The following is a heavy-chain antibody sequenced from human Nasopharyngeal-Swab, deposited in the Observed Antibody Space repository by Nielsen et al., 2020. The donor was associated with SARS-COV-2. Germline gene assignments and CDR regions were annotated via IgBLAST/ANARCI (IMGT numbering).Heavy chain of an antibody. J-gene: IGHJ6*02. V-gene: IGHV4-39*01. CDR2: IYYSGST. CDR3: ARLGGDSSSWFTNFLNSV. Sequence: SETLSLTCIVSGGSISSSSYYWGWIRQPPGKGLEWIGSIYYSGSTYYNPSLKSRVAISVDTSKNQFSLKLSSVTAADTAVYYCARLGGDSSSWFTNFLNSVWGQGTTVTVSS. CDR1: GGSISSSSYY. D-gene: IGHD6-13*01.